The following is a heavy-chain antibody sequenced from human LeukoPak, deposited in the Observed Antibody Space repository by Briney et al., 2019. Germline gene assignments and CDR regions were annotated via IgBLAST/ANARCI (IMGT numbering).Heavy chain of an antibody. CDR3: ASGFPVLATSAFDI. D-gene: IGHD3-3*02. V-gene: IGHV4-61*01. CDR2: IYDSGST. Sequence: SETLSLTCTVSGGSVSIGNYYWSWTRQPPGKGLEWIGYIYDSGSTNYNPSLKSRVSISVDTSKNQFSLKLTSVTPADTAVYYCASGFPVLATSAFDIWGQGTMVTVSS. CDR1: GGSVSIGNYY. J-gene: IGHJ3*02.